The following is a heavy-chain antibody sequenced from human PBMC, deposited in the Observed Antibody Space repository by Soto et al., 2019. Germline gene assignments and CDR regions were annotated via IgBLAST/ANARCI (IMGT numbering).Heavy chain of an antibody. V-gene: IGHV1-69*13. Sequence: SVKVSCKASGGTFRSYSISWVRQAPGQGLEWMGGIIPIFDITNYAQKFQGRVTITADESTSTAHMELSSLGSDDTAVYYCARPDEGGYSSNHHYYYALDVWGQGTTVTVSS. J-gene: IGHJ6*02. CDR1: GGTFRSYS. CDR3: ARPDEGGYSSNHHYYYALDV. D-gene: IGHD3-22*01. CDR2: IIPIFDIT.